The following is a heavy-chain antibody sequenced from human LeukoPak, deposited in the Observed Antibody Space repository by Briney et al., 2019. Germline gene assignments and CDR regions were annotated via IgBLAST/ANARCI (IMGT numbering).Heavy chain of an antibody. V-gene: IGHV3-7*03. D-gene: IGHD3-16*01. J-gene: IGHJ6*02. Sequence: GSLRLSCAASGFTFSSYRMNWARQAPGKGLEWVASINHNGNVNYYVDSVKGRFTISRDNAKNSLYLQMSNLRAEDMAVYFCARGGGLDVWGQGATVTVSS. CDR1: GFTFSSYR. CDR2: INHNGNVN. CDR3: ARGGGLDV.